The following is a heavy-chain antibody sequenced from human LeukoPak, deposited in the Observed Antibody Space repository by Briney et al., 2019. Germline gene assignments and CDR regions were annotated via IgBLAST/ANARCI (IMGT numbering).Heavy chain of an antibody. V-gene: IGHV4-34*01. D-gene: IGHD3-16*01. Sequence: SETLSLTCAVYGGSFSGYYWSWIRQPPGKGLEWIGEINHSGSTNYNPSLKSRVTISVDTSKNQFSLKLSSVTAADTAVYYCASLPRGDRVFDYWGQGTLVTVSS. CDR3: ASLPRGDRVFDY. J-gene: IGHJ4*02. CDR2: INHSGST. CDR1: GGSFSGYY.